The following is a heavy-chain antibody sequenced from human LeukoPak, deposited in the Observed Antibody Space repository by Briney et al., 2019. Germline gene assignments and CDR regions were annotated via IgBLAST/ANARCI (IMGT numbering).Heavy chain of an antibody. CDR1: YSSISSYY. CDR3: ARGDPPGQLAY. Sequence: SETLSFTCTFAYSSISSYYWTWIRQPAGKGLELIGRISASGSTNYNPSLKSRVTMSVDTSTYQFSLKMTSVTAADTAMYYCARGDPPGQLAYWGQGTLVTVSS. J-gene: IGHJ4*02. CDR2: ISASGST. V-gene: IGHV4-4*07.